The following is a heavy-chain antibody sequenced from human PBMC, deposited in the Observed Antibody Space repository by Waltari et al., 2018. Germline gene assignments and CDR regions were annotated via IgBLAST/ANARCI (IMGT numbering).Heavy chain of an antibody. D-gene: IGHD5-18*01. CDR3: ARGAGVYGYNY. Sequence: QVQLQQWGAGLLKPSETLSLTCAVYGGSFSGYYWSWIRQPPGKGLEWIGEINHSRSTNYNPSLKSRVTISVDTSKNQFSLKLSSVTAADTAVYYCARGAGVYGYNYWGQGTLVTVSS. CDR1: GGSFSGYY. CDR2: INHSRST. J-gene: IGHJ4*02. V-gene: IGHV4-34*01.